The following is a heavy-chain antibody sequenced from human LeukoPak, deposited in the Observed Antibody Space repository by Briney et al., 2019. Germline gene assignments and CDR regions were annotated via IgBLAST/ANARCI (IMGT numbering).Heavy chain of an antibody. CDR2: INHSGST. Sequence: SETLSLTRTVSGGSISSFYWSWIRQPPGKGLEWIGEINHSGSTNYNPSLKSRVTISVDTSKNQFSLKLSSVTAADTAVYYCARGKYSSSSFPRSYYFDYWGQGTLVTVSS. D-gene: IGHD6-6*01. J-gene: IGHJ4*02. V-gene: IGHV4-34*01. CDR1: GGSISSFY. CDR3: ARGKYSSSSFPRSYYFDY.